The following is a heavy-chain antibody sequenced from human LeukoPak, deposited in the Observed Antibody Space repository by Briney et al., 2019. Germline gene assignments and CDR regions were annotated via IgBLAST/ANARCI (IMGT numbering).Heavy chain of an antibody. J-gene: IGHJ5*02. D-gene: IGHD3-10*01. CDR3: ARERVELLWFGELLS. Sequence: QAGGSLRLSCTASGFSFSAYAMMWVRQAPGKGPEWVSAIRGSGVNTYYADSVKGRFTISRDNSKYTLFLQMNSLRAEDTAVYYCARERVELLWFGELLSWGQGTLVTVSS. CDR2: IRGSGVNT. V-gene: IGHV3-23*01. CDR1: GFSFSAYA.